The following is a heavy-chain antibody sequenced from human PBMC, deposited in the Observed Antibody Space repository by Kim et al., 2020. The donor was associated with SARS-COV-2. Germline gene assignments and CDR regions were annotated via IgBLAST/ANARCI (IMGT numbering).Heavy chain of an antibody. D-gene: IGHD3-10*01. J-gene: IGHJ6*02. CDR1: GGSISSSSYY. V-gene: IGHV4-39*01. CDR2: IYYSGST. Sequence: SETLSLTCTVSGGSISSSSYYWGWIRQPPGKGLEWIGSIYYSGSTDYNPSLKSRVTISVDTSKNQFSLKLSSVTAADTAVYYCARRWFRENGMDVWGQGTTVTVSS. CDR3: ARRWFRENGMDV.